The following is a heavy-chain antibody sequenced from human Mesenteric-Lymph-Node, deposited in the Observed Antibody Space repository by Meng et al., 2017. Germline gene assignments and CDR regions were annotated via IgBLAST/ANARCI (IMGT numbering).Heavy chain of an antibody. Sequence: QLQLQEAGPVLGKPSQALSLTCSVSGGSISSGDSYWSWIRQPPGKDLEWIGYIYYSGSTYYNPSLRSRITISVDKSKNQFSLKLSSVTAADTAVYYCARRGVAGTCYWGQGTLVTVSS. CDR1: GGSISSGDSY. CDR3: ARRGVAGTCY. D-gene: IGHD6-19*01. J-gene: IGHJ4*02. V-gene: IGHV4-30-4*01. CDR2: IYYSGST.